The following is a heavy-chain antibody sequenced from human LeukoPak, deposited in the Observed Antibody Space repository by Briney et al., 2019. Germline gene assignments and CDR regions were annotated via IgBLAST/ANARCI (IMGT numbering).Heavy chain of an antibody. J-gene: IGHJ3*02. CDR3: ADSSGYYNDAFDI. Sequence: ASVKVSCKASGYTFTGYYMHWVRPAPGQGLEWMGWINPNSGGTNYAQKFQGRVTMTRDTSISTAYMELSRLRSDDTAVYYCADSSGYYNDAFDIWGQGTMVTVSS. CDR1: GYTFTGYY. V-gene: IGHV1-2*02. CDR2: INPNSGGT. D-gene: IGHD3-22*01.